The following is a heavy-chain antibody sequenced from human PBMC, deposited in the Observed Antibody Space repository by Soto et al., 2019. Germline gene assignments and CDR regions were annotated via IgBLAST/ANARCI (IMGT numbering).Heavy chain of an antibody. Sequence: QVQLVQSGAEVKKPGASVKVSCKASGYTFTSYYMHWVRQAPGQGLEWMGIINPSGGSTSYAQKFQGRVTMTRDTSTSTVYMELSSQRSEDTAVYYFARDLATFGYDTYAFDIWGQGTMVTVSS. CDR1: GYTFTSYY. V-gene: IGHV1-46*01. CDR3: ARDLATFGYDTYAFDI. CDR2: INPSGGST. J-gene: IGHJ3*02. D-gene: IGHD3-22*01.